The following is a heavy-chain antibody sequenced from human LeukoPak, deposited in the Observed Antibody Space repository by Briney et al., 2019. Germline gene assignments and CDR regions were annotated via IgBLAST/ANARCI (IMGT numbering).Heavy chain of an antibody. J-gene: IGHJ5*02. CDR2: INSDGSST. CDR1: GFTFSSYW. V-gene: IGHV3-74*01. CDR3: ARVAGDSSGYNWFDP. Sequence: GGSLRLSCAASGFTFSSYWMHWVRQAPGKGLVWVSRINSDGSSTSYADSVKGRFTISRDNAKNTLYLQMNSLRVEDTAVYYCARVAGDSSGYNWFDPWGQGTLVTVSS. D-gene: IGHD3-22*01.